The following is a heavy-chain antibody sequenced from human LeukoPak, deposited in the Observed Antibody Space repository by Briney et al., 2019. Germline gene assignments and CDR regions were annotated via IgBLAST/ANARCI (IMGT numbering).Heavy chain of an antibody. D-gene: IGHD3-22*01. CDR2: INHSGST. J-gene: IGHJ3*02. CDR3: ARAEGLRDSSGYYYEYRGFEI. CDR1: GGSISSSSYY. Sequence: SETLSLTCTVSGGSISSSSYYWSWIRQPPGKGLEWIGEINHSGSTNYNPSLKSRVTISVDTSKNQFSLKLTSVTAADTAVYYCARAEGLRDSSGYYYEYRGFEIWGQGTMVTVSS. V-gene: IGHV4-39*07.